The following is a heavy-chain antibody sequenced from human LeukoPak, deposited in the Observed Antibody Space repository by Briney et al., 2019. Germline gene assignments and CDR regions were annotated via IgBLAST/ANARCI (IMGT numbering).Heavy chain of an antibody. CDR1: GGSVSSGSYY. J-gene: IGHJ6*02. V-gene: IGHV4-61*01. Sequence: PSEILSLTCTVSGGSVSSGSYYWSWIRQPPGKGLEWIGYIYYSGSTNYNPSLKSRVTISVDTSKNQFSLKLSSVTAADTAVYYCARVEGVVWPHGYYGMDVWGQGTTATISS. CDR3: ARVEGVVWPHGYYGMDV. CDR2: IYYSGST. D-gene: IGHD2-15*01.